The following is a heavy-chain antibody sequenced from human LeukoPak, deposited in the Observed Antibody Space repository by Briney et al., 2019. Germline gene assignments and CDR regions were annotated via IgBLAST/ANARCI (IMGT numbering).Heavy chain of an antibody. J-gene: IGHJ4*02. CDR3: ARDADSSGWYPLYYFDY. CDR1: GFTFSSYS. Sequence: GGSLRLSCAASGFTFSSYSMNWVRQAPGKGLEWVSYISSSGSTIYYADSVKGRFTISRDNAKNSLYLQMNSLRAEDTAVYYCARDADSSGWYPLYYFDYWGQGTLVTVSS. CDR2: ISSSGSTI. D-gene: IGHD6-19*01. V-gene: IGHV3-48*04.